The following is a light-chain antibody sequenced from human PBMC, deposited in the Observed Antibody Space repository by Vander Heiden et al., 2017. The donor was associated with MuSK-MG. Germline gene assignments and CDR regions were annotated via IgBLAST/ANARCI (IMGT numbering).Light chain of an antibody. CDR1: SSDVGGHDY. CDR3: SSYTSRSTLYV. V-gene: IGLV2-14*03. Sequence: SALTQPPPASGSPGPSTTISCTGTSSDVGGHDYVCGYQQEPSKAPRLMIYDVSNRHSGVSDRFAGSKSGYTASLTIAGLQTEDEADYYCSSYTSRSTLYVFGTGTKVTVL. CDR2: DVS. J-gene: IGLJ1*01.